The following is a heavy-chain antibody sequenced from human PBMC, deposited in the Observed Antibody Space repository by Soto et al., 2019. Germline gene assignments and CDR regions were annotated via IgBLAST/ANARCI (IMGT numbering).Heavy chain of an antibody. CDR1: GYTFTSYG. Sequence: ASVKVSCKASGYTFTSYGISWVRQAPGQGLEWMGWISAYNGNTNYAQKLQGRVTMTTDTSTSTAYMELRSLRSDDTAVYYCAVILAYCGGDCYLDVWSQGTTVTVSS. CDR3: AVILAYCGGDCYLDV. J-gene: IGHJ6*02. V-gene: IGHV1-18*01. D-gene: IGHD2-21*02. CDR2: ISAYNGNT.